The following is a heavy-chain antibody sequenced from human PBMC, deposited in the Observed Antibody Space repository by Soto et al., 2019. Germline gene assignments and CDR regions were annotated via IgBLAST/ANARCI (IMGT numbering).Heavy chain of an antibody. CDR3: AKGLDFWSGYPYYFDY. CDR2: ISGSGGST. D-gene: IGHD3-3*01. CDR1: GFTFSSYA. V-gene: IGHV3-23*01. Sequence: GGSLRLSCPASGFTFSSYAMSWVRQAPGKGLEWVSAISGSGGSTYYADSVKGRFTISRDNSKNTLYLQMNSLRAEDTAVYYCAKGLDFWSGYPYYFDYWGQGTLVTVPQ. J-gene: IGHJ4*02.